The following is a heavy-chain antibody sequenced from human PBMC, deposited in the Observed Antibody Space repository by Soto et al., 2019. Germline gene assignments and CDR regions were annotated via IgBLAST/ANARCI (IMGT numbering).Heavy chain of an antibody. Sequence: QVQLVQSGAEVKKPGASVKVSCKASGYTFTSYGISWVRQAPGQGLEWMGWISAYNGNTNYAQKLQGRVTMTTDTATSTAYMELRRLRSDDTAVYYCARVTFWDRSEGYFDYWGQGTLVTVSS. D-gene: IGHD3-22*01. CDR1: GYTFTSYG. V-gene: IGHV1-18*01. CDR3: ARVTFWDRSEGYFDY. CDR2: ISAYNGNT. J-gene: IGHJ4*02.